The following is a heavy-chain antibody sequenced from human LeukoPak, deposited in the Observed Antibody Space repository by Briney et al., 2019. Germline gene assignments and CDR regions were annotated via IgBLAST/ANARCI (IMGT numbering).Heavy chain of an antibody. CDR1: GYTFTGYY. CDR3: ARVGYYDSSGYYLQH. CDR2: INPNSGGT. J-gene: IGHJ1*01. Sequence: ASVKVSCKASGYTFTGYYMHWVRQAPGQGLEWMGWINPNSGGTNYAQKFQGRVTMTRDTSISTAYMELSRLRSDDTAVYYCARVGYYDSSGYYLQHWGQGTLVTVSS. D-gene: IGHD3-22*01. V-gene: IGHV1-2*02.